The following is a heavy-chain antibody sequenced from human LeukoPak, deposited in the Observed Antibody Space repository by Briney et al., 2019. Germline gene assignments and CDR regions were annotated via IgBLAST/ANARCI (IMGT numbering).Heavy chain of an antibody. Sequence: ASVKVSCKASGYTFTSYGVSWVRQAPGQGLEWMGWINPNSGGTNYAQKFQGRVTMTRDTSISTAYMELSRLRSDDTAVYYCARETGGNWFDPWGQGTLVTVSS. V-gene: IGHV1-2*02. J-gene: IGHJ5*02. CDR3: ARETGGNWFDP. CDR2: INPNSGGT. D-gene: IGHD3-10*01. CDR1: GYTFTSYG.